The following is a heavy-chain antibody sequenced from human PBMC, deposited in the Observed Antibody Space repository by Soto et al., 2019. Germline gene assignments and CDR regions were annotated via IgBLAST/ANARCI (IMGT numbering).Heavy chain of an antibody. D-gene: IGHD3-9*01. J-gene: IGHJ3*02. Sequence: QVQLVQSGAEVKKPGASVKVSCKVSGYTLTELSMHWVRQAPGKGLEWMGGFDPEDGETIYAQKIQGRVTMTEDTSTDTAYMELSSLRSEDTAVYYCATVSRVLRYFDWFAFDIWGQGTMVTVSS. V-gene: IGHV1-24*01. CDR1: GYTLTELS. CDR2: FDPEDGET. CDR3: ATVSRVLRYFDWFAFDI.